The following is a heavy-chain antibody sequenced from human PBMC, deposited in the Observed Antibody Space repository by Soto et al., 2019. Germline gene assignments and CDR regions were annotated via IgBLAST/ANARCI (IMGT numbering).Heavy chain of an antibody. CDR2: IYYSGST. CDR1: GGSVSSGSYY. V-gene: IGHV4-61*01. J-gene: IGHJ4*02. CDR3: ARGDDISPGELDY. Sequence: SETLSLTCTVSGGSVSSGSYYWSWIRQPPGKGLEWIGYIYYSGSTNYNPSLKSRVTISVDTSKNQFSLKLSSVTAADTAVYYCARGDDISPGELDYWGQGTLVTVSS. D-gene: IGHD3-9*01.